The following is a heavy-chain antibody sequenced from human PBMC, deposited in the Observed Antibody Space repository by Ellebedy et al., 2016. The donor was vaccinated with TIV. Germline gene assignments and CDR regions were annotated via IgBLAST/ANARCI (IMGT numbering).Heavy chain of an antibody. D-gene: IGHD1-26*01. CDR2: INIDGSST. V-gene: IGHV3-74*01. Sequence: GESLKISCAASGITFSDYYMSWVRQAPGKGPVWVSRINIDGSSTSYADSVKGRFTISRDNAKNSLYLQMSSLRAEDTAVYYCARDPAGRTWGAFDLWGQGTMATVSS. CDR3: ARDPAGRTWGAFDL. CDR1: GITFSDYY. J-gene: IGHJ3*01.